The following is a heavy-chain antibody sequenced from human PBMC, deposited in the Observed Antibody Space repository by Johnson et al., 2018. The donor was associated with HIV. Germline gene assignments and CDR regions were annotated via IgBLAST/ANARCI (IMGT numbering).Heavy chain of an antibody. Sequence: VQLVESGGGLVQPGRSLRLSCAASGFTFDDYVMHWVRQAPGKGLEWVSGISWNSGSIGYADSVKGRFTISIDSAKNSLYLQMKSLRPEDTAFYYCATDRGNYDSDAFDFWGQGTMVTVSS. CDR1: GFTFDDYV. D-gene: IGHD3-16*01. CDR2: ISWNSGSI. CDR3: ATDRGNYDSDAFDF. J-gene: IGHJ3*01. V-gene: IGHV3-9*01.